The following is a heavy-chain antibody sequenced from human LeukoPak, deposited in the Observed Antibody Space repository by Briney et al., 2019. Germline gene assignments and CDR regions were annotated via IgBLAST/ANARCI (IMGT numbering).Heavy chain of an antibody. Sequence: PSETLSLTCAVYGGSFSGYYWSWIRQPPGKGLEWIGEINHSGSTNYNPSLKSRVTISVDTSKNQFSLKLSSVTAADTAVYYCARGVLGYCSGGSCYLDYFDYWGQGTLVTVSS. D-gene: IGHD2-15*01. J-gene: IGHJ4*02. CDR1: GGSFSGYY. CDR3: ARGVLGYCSGGSCYLDYFDY. V-gene: IGHV4-34*01. CDR2: INHSGST.